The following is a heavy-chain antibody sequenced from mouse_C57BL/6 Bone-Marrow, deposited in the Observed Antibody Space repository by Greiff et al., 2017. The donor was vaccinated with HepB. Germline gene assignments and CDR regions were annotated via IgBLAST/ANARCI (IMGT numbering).Heavy chain of an antibody. CDR1: GYTFTSYW. J-gene: IGHJ4*01. V-gene: IGHV1-55*01. Sequence: LQPGAELVKPGASVKMSCKASGYTFTSYWITWVKQRPGQGLEWIGDIYPGSGSTNYNEKFKSKATLTVDTSSSTAYMQLSSLTSEDSAVYYCARRGYDYDEGYAMDYWGQGTSVTVSS. CDR2: IYPGSGST. D-gene: IGHD2-4*01. CDR3: ARRGYDYDEGYAMDY.